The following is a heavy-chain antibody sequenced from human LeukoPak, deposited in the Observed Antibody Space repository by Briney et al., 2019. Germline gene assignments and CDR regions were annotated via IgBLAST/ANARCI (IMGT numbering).Heavy chain of an antibody. CDR1: GFTFSSYW. CDR3: ARDNFWSGYYTNPYFDY. J-gene: IGHJ4*02. D-gene: IGHD3-3*01. V-gene: IGHV3-7*01. Sequence: PGGSLRLSCAASGFTFSSYWMSWVRQAPGKGLEWVANRRQDGSAKYYVDSGKGRFTISRGNAKNSLYLQMNSLRAEDTAVYYCARDNFWSGYYTNPYFDYWGQGTLVTVSS. CDR2: RRQDGSAK.